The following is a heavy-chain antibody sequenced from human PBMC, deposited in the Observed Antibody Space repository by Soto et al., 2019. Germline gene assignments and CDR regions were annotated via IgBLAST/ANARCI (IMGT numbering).Heavy chain of an antibody. CDR1: GFTFDDYT. Sequence: GGSLRLSCAASGFTFDDYTMHWVRQAPGKGLEWVSLISWDGGSTYYADSVKGRFTISRDNSKNSLYLQMNSLRTEDTALYYCAKDMAASPYYYYGMDVWGQGTTVTVSS. V-gene: IGHV3-43*01. CDR2: ISWDGGST. CDR3: AKDMAASPYYYYGMDV. J-gene: IGHJ6*02. D-gene: IGHD6-13*01.